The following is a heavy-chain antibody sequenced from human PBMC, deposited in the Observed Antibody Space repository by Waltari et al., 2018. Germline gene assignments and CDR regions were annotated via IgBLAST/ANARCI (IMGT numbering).Heavy chain of an antibody. CDR1: GGSFSGSY. V-gene: IGHV3-23*01. Sequence: VQLQQWGAGLLKPSETLSLTCAVYGGSFSGSYWSWIRQPPGKGLEWVSAISANGGVTYYADSVKGRFTISRDNSKNTLYLQMDSLRADDTAVYYCAKAGGSWIRLAGLSEYWGQGTLVTVSS. CDR3: AKAGGSWIRLAGLSEY. CDR2: ISANGGVT. D-gene: IGHD2-15*01. J-gene: IGHJ4*02.